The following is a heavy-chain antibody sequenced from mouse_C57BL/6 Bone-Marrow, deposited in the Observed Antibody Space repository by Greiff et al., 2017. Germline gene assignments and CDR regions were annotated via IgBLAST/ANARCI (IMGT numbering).Heavy chain of an antibody. CDR2: IDPASGNT. Sequence: VQLQQSVAELVRPGASVKLSCTASGFNFKNTDMHWVKQRPEQGLEWIGRIDPASGNTKYAPKFQGKVTITADTSSNPAYLQLSSLTSEDTAIYYCARYVERCFAYWGQGTTPTVSS. CDR1: GFNFKNTD. V-gene: IGHV14-3*01. CDR3: ARYVERCFAY. J-gene: IGHJ2*01.